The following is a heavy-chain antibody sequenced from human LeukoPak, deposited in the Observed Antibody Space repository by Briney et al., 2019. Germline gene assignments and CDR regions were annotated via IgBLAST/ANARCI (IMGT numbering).Heavy chain of an antibody. D-gene: IGHD3-22*01. CDR3: SGVYYYDSSGYFDY. J-gene: IGHJ4*02. CDR2: ISYDGSSK. CDR1: GFTFSSYG. V-gene: IGHV3-30*03. Sequence: GRSLRLSCAASGFTFSSYGMHWVRQAPGKGLEWVAVISYDGSSKYYADSVKGRFTISRDNSKNTLYLQMNSLRAEDTAVYYCSGVYYYDSSGYFDYWGQGTLVTVSS.